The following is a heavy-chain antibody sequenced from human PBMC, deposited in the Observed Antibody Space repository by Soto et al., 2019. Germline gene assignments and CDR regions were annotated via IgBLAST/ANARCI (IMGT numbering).Heavy chain of an antibody. Sequence: ASVKVSCKVSGYTLTELSMHWVRQAPGKGLEWMGGFDPEDGETIYAQKFQGRVTMTEDTSTDTAYMELSSLRSEDTAVYYCATVLAYYDFSGQNWFDPWGQGTLVTVSS. CDR1: GYTLTELS. CDR3: ATVLAYYDFSGQNWFDP. CDR2: FDPEDGET. D-gene: IGHD3-3*01. V-gene: IGHV1-24*01. J-gene: IGHJ5*02.